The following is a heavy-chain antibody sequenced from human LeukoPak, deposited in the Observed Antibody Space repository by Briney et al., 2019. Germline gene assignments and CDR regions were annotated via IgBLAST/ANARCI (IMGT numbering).Heavy chain of an antibody. CDR2: INEDGSKK. J-gene: IGHJ4*02. CDR1: GFAFSDYW. D-gene: IGHD2-21*01. V-gene: IGHV3-7*03. CDR3: ARDRDSRLHY. Sequence: GGSLRLSCAASGFAFSDYWMSWVRQAPGKGLEWVANINEDGSKKHYLDSVEGRFTISRDNAKNSLYLQMNSLRAEDTAVFYCARDRDSRLHYGARGTLVTVPS.